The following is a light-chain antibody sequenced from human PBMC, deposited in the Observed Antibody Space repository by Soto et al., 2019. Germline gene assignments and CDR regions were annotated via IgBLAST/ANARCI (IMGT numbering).Light chain of an antibody. V-gene: IGKV1-5*01. Sequence: DIQMTLCPSTLSASVGGRVTITCRASQSINSWLDWYQQKPGKAPKLLIYDASSLESGVPSRFSGSGSGTEFTLTISSLQSDDFATYYCQQYNSYSGTFGQGTKV. CDR3: QQYNSYSGT. CDR1: QSINSW. CDR2: DAS. J-gene: IGKJ1*01.